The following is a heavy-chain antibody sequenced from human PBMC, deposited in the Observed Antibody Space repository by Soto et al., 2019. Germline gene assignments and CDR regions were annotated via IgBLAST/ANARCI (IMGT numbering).Heavy chain of an antibody. V-gene: IGHV4-39*01. CDR3: ARMYYYDSSGDAFDI. Sequence: SETLSLTCTVSGGSISSSSYYWGWIRQPPGKGLEWIGSIYYSGSTYYNPSLKSRVTISVDTSKNQFSLKLSSVTAADTAVYYCARMYYYDSSGDAFDIWGQGTMVT. CDR2: IYYSGST. J-gene: IGHJ3*02. CDR1: GGSISSSSYY. D-gene: IGHD3-22*01.